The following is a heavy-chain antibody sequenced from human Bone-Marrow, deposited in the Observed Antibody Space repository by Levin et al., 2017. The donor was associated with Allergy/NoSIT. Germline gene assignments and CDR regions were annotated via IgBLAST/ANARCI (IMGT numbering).Heavy chain of an antibody. Sequence: PGESLKISCAASGFTFSNYAMSWVRQAPGKGLEWVSGITAIVGTTYYPDSVKGRFTISRDNSKNTLYLRLNSLRAEDTAIYYCARVQLYYGDVRGYCFDYWGQGTVVTVSS. V-gene: IGHV3-23*01. D-gene: IGHD4-17*01. CDR2: ITAIVGTT. CDR1: GFTFSNYA. J-gene: IGHJ4*02. CDR3: ARVQLYYGDVRGYCFDY.